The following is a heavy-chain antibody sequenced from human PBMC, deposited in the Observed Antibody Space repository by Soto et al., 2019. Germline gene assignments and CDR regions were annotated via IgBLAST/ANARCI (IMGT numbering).Heavy chain of an antibody. CDR1: GYSITAGGYY. V-gene: IGHV4-31*03. D-gene: IGHD6-19*01. J-gene: IGHJ5*02. CDR2: FYSSGSI. Sequence: SSETLSLTCFVSGYSITAGGYYWSWIRHHPGQGLEWIGSFYSSGSIIYNPSLRSRVSVSGDTSSNQFSMSLTSVTAADTARYYCARMYSSGSGWFHPWGQGTLVTVSS. CDR3: ARMYSSGSGWFHP.